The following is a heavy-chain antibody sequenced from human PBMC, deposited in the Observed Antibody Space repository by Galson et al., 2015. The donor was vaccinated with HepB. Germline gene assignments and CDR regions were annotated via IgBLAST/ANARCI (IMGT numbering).Heavy chain of an antibody. CDR2: ISAYNGNT. V-gene: IGHV1-18*04. J-gene: IGHJ6*02. CDR1: GYTFTSYG. CDR3: ARPSGTRYYYYYGMDV. D-gene: IGHD1-26*01. Sequence: SVKVSCKASGYTFTSYGISWVRQAPGQGLEWMGWISAYNGNTNYAQKLQGRVTMTTDTSTSTAYMELRSLRSDDTAVYYCARPSGTRYYYYYGMDVWGRGTTVTVSS.